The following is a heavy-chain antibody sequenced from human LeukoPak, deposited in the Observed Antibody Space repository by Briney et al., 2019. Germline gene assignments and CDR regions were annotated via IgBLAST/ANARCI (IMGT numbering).Heavy chain of an antibody. CDR2: IHTSGST. J-gene: IGHJ5*02. CDR3: ASAGSGYYYVNWFDP. D-gene: IGHD3-22*01. CDR1: GGSISSYY. Sequence: SETLSLTCTVSGGSISSYYWNWIRQPAGKGLEWIGRIHTSGSTIHNPSLKSRVTMSVDTSKNQFSLKLSSVTAADTAVYYCASAGSGYYYVNWFDPWGQGTLVTVSS. V-gene: IGHV4-4*07.